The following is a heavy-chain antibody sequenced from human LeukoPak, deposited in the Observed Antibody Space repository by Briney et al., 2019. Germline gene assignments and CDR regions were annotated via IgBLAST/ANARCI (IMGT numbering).Heavy chain of an antibody. CDR3: ARGTHSSSPIPLDY. CDR2: IYTSGDT. J-gene: IGHJ4*02. V-gene: IGHV4-4*07. CDR1: GGSISRYY. D-gene: IGHD6-6*01. Sequence: SEALSLTCTVSGGSISRYYWSWIRQPAGKGLEWIGRIYTSGDTNYNPSLKSRVIMSVDTSKNQFSLKVNSVTAADTAVYYCARGTHSSSPIPLDYWGQGTLVTVSS.